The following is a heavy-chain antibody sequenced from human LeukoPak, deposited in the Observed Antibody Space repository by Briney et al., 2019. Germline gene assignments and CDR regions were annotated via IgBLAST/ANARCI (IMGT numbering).Heavy chain of an antibody. V-gene: IGHV4-59*01. Sequence: PSETLSLTCTVSGGSISSYYWSWIRQPPGKGLEWIGYIYYSGSTNYNPSLKSRVTISVDTSKNQFSLKLSSVTAADTAEYYCARRATYYDFWSGPRDYYYMDVWGKGTTVTVSS. D-gene: IGHD3-3*01. CDR3: ARRATYYDFWSGPRDYYYMDV. CDR1: GGSISSYY. J-gene: IGHJ6*03. CDR2: IYYSGST.